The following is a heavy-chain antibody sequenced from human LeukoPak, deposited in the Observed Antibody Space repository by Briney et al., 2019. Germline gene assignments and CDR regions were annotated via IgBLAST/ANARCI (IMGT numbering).Heavy chain of an antibody. Sequence: GGSLRLSCAASGFIFSNYGMNWVRQAPGKGLEWVAAISASGSATSYADSVRGRFTISRDNSKSTTYLQMNSLRAEDTAVFYCAKDLYLRDFWSGYLDYWGQGIPVTVSS. D-gene: IGHD3-3*01. J-gene: IGHJ4*02. CDR1: GFIFSNYG. CDR3: AKDLYLRDFWSGYLDY. CDR2: ISASGSAT. V-gene: IGHV3-23*01.